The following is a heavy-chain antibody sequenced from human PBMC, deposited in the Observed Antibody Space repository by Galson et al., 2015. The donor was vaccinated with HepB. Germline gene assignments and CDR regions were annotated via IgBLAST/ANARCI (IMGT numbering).Heavy chain of an antibody. V-gene: IGHV1-46*03. J-gene: IGHJ3*01. Sequence: SVKVSCKASGYNFINHYLHWVRQAPGQGLEWMAIINPSGGTTSYAQKFQDRVSMTRDTSTTTVYMELSSLRSEDKAIYYCVRSRDGAAFDVWGQGTMVTVSS. D-gene: IGHD5-24*01. CDR2: INPSGGTT. CDR3: VRSRDGAAFDV. CDR1: GYNFINHY.